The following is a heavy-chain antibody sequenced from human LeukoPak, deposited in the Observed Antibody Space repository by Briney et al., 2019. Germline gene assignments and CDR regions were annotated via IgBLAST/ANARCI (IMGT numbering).Heavy chain of an antibody. CDR3: ARDSIAAAGGNAFDI. Sequence: ASVKVSCKASGYTFTGYYMHWVRQAPGQGLEWMGIINPSGGSTSYAQKFQGRVTMTRDTSTSTVYMELSSLRSEDTAVYYCARDSIAAAGGNAFDIWGQGTMVTVSS. J-gene: IGHJ3*02. D-gene: IGHD6-13*01. CDR1: GYTFTGYY. V-gene: IGHV1-46*01. CDR2: INPSGGST.